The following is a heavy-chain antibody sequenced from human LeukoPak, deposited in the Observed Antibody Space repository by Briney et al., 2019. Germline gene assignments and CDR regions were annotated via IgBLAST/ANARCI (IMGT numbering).Heavy chain of an antibody. J-gene: IGHJ4*02. D-gene: IGHD4-11*01. Sequence: ASVKVSCKASGYTFSTFYVHWARQAPGQGLEWMGMIRPGDGSTRYAEKFQGRVTMTRDTSTSTVYMEVSRLKSEDTAVYYCASTGPTVQYFDYWGQGTLVTVSS. CDR3: ASTGPTVQYFDY. CDR1: GYTFSTFY. CDR2: IRPGDGST. V-gene: IGHV1-46*01.